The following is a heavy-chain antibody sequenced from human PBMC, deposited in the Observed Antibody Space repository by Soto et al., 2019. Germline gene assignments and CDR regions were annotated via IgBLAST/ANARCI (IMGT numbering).Heavy chain of an antibody. Sequence: PGGSLRLSCAASGFTFSDHYMAWFRQTPERGLEWLAYISHRSLTIYHARSVKDRFTISRDDATDSIYLQMNNLRVEDTAVYFCVRGGGSSPFDYWGQGTVVTVSS. V-gene: IGHV3-11*01. D-gene: IGHD6-6*01. CDR3: VRGGGSSPFDY. CDR1: GFTFSDHY. J-gene: IGHJ4*02. CDR2: ISHRSLTI.